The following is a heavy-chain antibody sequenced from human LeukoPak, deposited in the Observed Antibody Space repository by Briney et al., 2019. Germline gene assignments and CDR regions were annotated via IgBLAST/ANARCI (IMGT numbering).Heavy chain of an antibody. J-gene: IGHJ3*02. V-gene: IGHV3-21*01. Sequence: GGSLRLSCAASGFTFSSYSMNWVRQAPGKGLEWVSSISSSSSYIYYADSVKGRFTISRDNAKNSLYLQMNSLRAEDTAVYYCARVPPSSGYYYGEDAFDIWGQGTMVTVSS. D-gene: IGHD3-22*01. CDR2: ISSSSSYI. CDR3: ARVPPSSGYYYGEDAFDI. CDR1: GFTFSSYS.